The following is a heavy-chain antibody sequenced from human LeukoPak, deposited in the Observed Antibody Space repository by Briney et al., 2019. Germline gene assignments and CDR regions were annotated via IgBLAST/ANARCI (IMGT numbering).Heavy chain of an antibody. J-gene: IGHJ4*02. CDR3: ARPSSDYGDYDN. D-gene: IGHD4-17*01. CDR2: IYPGDSDI. Sequence: GESLKISCKSSGYTFTSYWIAWVRQMPGKGLEWMGIIYPGDSDIRYSPSFQGQVTISADKSISTAYLQWSSLKASDTAMYYCARPSSDYGDYDNWGQGTLVTVSS. V-gene: IGHV5-51*01. CDR1: GYTFTSYW.